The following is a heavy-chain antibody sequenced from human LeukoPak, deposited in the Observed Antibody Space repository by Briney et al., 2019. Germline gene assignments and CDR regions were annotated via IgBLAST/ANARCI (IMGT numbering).Heavy chain of an antibody. Sequence: GGSLRLSCAASGFTFSSYWMHWVRQAPGKGLVWVSRINSDRSSTSYADSVKGRFTISRDNAKNTLYLQMNSLRAEDTAVYYCAREQANSYYDFWSGQNSLLDYWGQGTLVTVSS. CDR1: GFTFSSYW. CDR2: INSDRSST. CDR3: AREQANSYYDFWSGQNSLLDY. V-gene: IGHV3-74*01. D-gene: IGHD3-3*01. J-gene: IGHJ4*02.